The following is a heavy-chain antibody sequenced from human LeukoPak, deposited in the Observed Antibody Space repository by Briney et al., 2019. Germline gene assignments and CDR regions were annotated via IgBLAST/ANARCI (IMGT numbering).Heavy chain of an antibody. CDR1: GFTFSSYA. V-gene: IGHV3-23*01. J-gene: IGHJ4*02. Sequence: GGSLRLSCAASGFTFSSYAMSWVRQAPGKGLEWVSAISGSGGSTYYADSVKGRFTISGDNSKNTLYLQMNSLRAEDTAVYYCAKDLRGYNYGFYFDYWGRGTLVTVSS. CDR3: AKDLRGYNYGFYFDY. D-gene: IGHD5-18*01. CDR2: ISGSGGST.